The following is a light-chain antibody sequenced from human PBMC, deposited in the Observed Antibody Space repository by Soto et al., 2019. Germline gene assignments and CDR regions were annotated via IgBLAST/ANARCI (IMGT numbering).Light chain of an antibody. V-gene: IGKV3-20*01. Sequence: EMVLTQSPGTLSLSPGERATLSCRASQTVSSSYLAWYQQKPGQAPRLLIYGASSRATGIPDRFSGSGSGTDFTLTISRLEPEDFAVYYCQQYGSYRYTFGQGTRQEIK. J-gene: IGKJ2*01. CDR3: QQYGSYRYT. CDR1: QTVSSSY. CDR2: GAS.